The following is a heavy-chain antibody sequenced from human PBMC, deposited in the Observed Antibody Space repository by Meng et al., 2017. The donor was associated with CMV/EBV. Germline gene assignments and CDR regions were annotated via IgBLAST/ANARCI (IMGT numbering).Heavy chain of an antibody. V-gene: IGHV4-34*01. CDR1: GGSFSGYY. CDR3: ARGYCSSTSCSIFDY. J-gene: IGHJ4*02. D-gene: IGHD2-2*01. Sequence: GSLRLSCAVYGGSFSGYYWSWIRQPPGQGLEWIGEINHSGSTNYNPSLKSRVTISVDTSKNQFSLKLSSVTAADTAVYYCARGYCSSTSCSIFDYWGQGTQVTVSS. CDR2: INHSGST.